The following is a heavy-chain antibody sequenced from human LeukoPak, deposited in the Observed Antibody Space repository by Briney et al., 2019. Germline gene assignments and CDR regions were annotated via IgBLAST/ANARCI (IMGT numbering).Heavy chain of an antibody. J-gene: IGHJ4*02. CDR2: INPGSGGT. CDR1: GYTFTGYY. Sequence: GASVKVSCKASGYTFTGYYIHWVRQAPGQGLEWMGRINPGSGGTNYAQKFQGRVAMTRDTSISTAYVELSRLRSDDTAVYYCARDYCSSTSCLFDYWGQGTLVTVSS. D-gene: IGHD2-2*01. V-gene: IGHV1-2*06. CDR3: ARDYCSSTSCLFDY.